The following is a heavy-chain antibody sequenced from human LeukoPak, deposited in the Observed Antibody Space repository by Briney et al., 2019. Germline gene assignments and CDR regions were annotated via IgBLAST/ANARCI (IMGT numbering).Heavy chain of an antibody. V-gene: IGHV4-30-4*01. CDR2: IYYSGST. CDR1: GGSISSGDYY. CDR3: AREGQLRAFDY. Sequence: PSETLSLTCTVSGGSISSGDYYWSWIRQTPGKGLEWIGYIYYSGSTYYNPSLKSRVTISVDTSKNQFSLKLSSVTAADTAVYYCAREGQLRAFDYWGQGTLVTVSS. D-gene: IGHD2-2*01. J-gene: IGHJ4*02.